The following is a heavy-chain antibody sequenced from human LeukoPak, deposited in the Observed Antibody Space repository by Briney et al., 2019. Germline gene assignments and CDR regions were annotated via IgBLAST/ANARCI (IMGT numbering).Heavy chain of an antibody. CDR1: GFTFSSYE. V-gene: IGHV3-48*03. CDR3: ARDHNPHSSGWHYDAFDI. CDR2: ISSSGSTI. D-gene: IGHD6-19*01. J-gene: IGHJ3*02. Sequence: GGSLRLSCAASGFTFSSYEMNWVRQAPGKGLEWVSYISSSGSTIYYADSVKGRFTISRDNAKNSLYLQMNSLRAEDTAVYYCARDHNPHSSGWHYDAFDIWGQGTMVTVSS.